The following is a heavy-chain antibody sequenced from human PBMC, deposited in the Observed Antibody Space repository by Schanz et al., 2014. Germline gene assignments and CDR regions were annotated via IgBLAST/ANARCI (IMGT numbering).Heavy chain of an antibody. Sequence: EVQLVESGGGLVKPGGSLRLSCAASGFTFNSYAMTWVRQAPGKGLEWVSSISHSGGSTYYADSVKGRFTISRDNAKNSVSLQMRRLRVEDTAVYYCASGVHVSSLQKGLQFWGRGTLVIVSS. V-gene: IGHV3-23*04. D-gene: IGHD3-10*01. J-gene: IGHJ1*01. CDR1: GFTFNSYA. CDR3: ASGVHVSSLQKGLQF. CDR2: ISHSGGST.